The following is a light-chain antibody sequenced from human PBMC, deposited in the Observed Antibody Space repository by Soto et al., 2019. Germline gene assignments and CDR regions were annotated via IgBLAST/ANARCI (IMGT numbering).Light chain of an antibody. Sequence: QSVLTQPPSVSGAPGKGVPFSCLGGSPNIGAGYDVHWYQQLPGTAPKLLIYGNSNRPSGVPDRFSGSKSGTSASLAITGLQAEDEADYYCQSYDSSLSGSWVFGTGTKLTVL. CDR1: SPNIGAGYD. J-gene: IGLJ1*01. V-gene: IGLV1-40*01. CDR2: GNS. CDR3: QSYDSSLSGSWV.